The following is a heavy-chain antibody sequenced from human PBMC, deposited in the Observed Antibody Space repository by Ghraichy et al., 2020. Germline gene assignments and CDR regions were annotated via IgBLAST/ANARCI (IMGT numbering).Heavy chain of an antibody. Sequence: SETLSLTCTVSGGSISSGGYYWSWIRQHPGKGLEWIGYIYYSGSTYYNPSLKSRVTISVDTSKNQFSLKLSSVTAADTAVYYCARRGGVNYYDSTGWYFDLWGRGTLVTVSS. CDR3: ARRGGVNYYDSTGWYFDL. V-gene: IGHV4-31*03. J-gene: IGHJ2*01. D-gene: IGHD3-22*01. CDR2: IYYSGST. CDR1: GGSISSGGYY.